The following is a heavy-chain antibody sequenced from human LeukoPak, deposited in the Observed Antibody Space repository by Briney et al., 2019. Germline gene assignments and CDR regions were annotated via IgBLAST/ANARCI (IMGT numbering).Heavy chain of an antibody. V-gene: IGHV5-10-1*01. D-gene: IGHD6-19*01. J-gene: IGHJ5*02. CDR2: LDPSDSYT. CDR3: ARQEQWLIPPNWFDP. Sequence: GESLKISCKASGYSFTSYWISWVRQMPGKGLEWMGRLDPSDSYTNYSPSFQGHVTISADKSISTAYLQWSSLKASDTAMYYCARQEQWLIPPNWFDPWGQGTLVTVSS. CDR1: GYSFTSYW.